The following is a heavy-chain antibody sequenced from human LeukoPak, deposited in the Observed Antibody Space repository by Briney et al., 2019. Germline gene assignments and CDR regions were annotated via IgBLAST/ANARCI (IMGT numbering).Heavy chain of an antibody. V-gene: IGHV1-8*03. CDR2: MNPNSGNT. Sequence: ASVKVSCKASGGTFSSYAINWVRQATGQGLEWMGWMNPNSGNTGYAQKFQGRVTITRNTSISTAYMELSSLRSEDTAVYYCARGSYDFWSGYYIWFDPWGQGTLVTVSS. J-gene: IGHJ5*02. D-gene: IGHD3-3*01. CDR3: ARGSYDFWSGYYIWFDP. CDR1: GGTFSSYA.